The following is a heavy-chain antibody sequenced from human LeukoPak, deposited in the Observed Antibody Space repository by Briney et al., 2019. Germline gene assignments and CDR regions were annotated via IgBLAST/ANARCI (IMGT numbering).Heavy chain of an antibody. V-gene: IGHV1-18*01. D-gene: IGHD2-2*01. Sequence: ASVKVSCKASGYTFSNFGISWVRQAPGQGLEWMGWISGNNDNPNYGQKFQGRFTVTTDSSTSPAYMELRDLRSDDTAVYYCARDGTSTDDYWGQGTLVTVSS. CDR2: ISGNNDNP. CDR1: GYTFSNFG. CDR3: ARDGTSTDDY. J-gene: IGHJ4*02.